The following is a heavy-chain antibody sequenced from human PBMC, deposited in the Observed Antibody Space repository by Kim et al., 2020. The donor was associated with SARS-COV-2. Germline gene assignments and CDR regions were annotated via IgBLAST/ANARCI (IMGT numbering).Heavy chain of an antibody. V-gene: IGHV4-39*01. Sequence: SETLSLTCTVSGGSISSSSYYWGWIRQPPGKGLEWIGSIYYSGSTYYNPSLKSRVTISVDTSKNQFSLKLSSVTAADTAVYYCASQGYYDILTGPYGMDVWGQGTTVTVSS. J-gene: IGHJ6*02. D-gene: IGHD3-9*01. CDR3: ASQGYYDILTGPYGMDV. CDR1: GGSISSSSYY. CDR2: IYYSGST.